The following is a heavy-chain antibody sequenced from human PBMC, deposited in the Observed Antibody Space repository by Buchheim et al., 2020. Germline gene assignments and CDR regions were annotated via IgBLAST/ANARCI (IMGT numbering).Heavy chain of an antibody. CDR1: GFTFSSYG. J-gene: IGHJ6*02. CDR3: AKDRGRIAAAGTAYYYYYYGMDV. D-gene: IGHD6-13*01. CDR2: IRYDGSNK. Sequence: QVQLVESGGGVVQPGRSLRLSCAASGFTFSSYGMHWVRQAPGKGLEWVAFIRYDGSNKYYADSVKGRFTISRDNSKNTLYLQMNRLRAEDTAVYYCAKDRGRIAAAGTAYYYYYYGMDVWGQGTT. V-gene: IGHV3-30*02.